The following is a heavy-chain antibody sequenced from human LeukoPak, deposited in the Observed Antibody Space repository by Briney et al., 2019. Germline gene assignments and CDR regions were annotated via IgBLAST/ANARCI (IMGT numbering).Heavy chain of an antibody. Sequence: SETLSLTCTVSGGSISSYYWSWIRQPAGKGLEWIGRIYTSGSTNYNPSFKSRATMSVDTSKNQFSLKLSSVTAADTAVYYCASEKATTGVFDYWGQGTLVSVSS. V-gene: IGHV4-4*07. CDR3: ASEKATTGVFDY. CDR1: GGSISSYY. CDR2: IYTSGST. D-gene: IGHD5-12*01. J-gene: IGHJ4*02.